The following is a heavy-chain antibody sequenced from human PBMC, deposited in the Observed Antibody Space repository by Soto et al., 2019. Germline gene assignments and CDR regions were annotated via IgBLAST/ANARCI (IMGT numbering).Heavy chain of an antibody. Sequence: RASVKVSCKASGGTFSSYRFNWVRQARGQGLEWLGGIVPIYRTADYAQKFQGRVTITADESTSTAYMELSSLRSEDTAVYYCARPVYYYDSSGYYSYAFDIWGQGTMVTVSS. CDR2: IVPIYRTA. D-gene: IGHD3-22*01. J-gene: IGHJ3*02. V-gene: IGHV1-69*13. CDR3: ARPVYYYDSSGYYSYAFDI. CDR1: GGTFSSYR.